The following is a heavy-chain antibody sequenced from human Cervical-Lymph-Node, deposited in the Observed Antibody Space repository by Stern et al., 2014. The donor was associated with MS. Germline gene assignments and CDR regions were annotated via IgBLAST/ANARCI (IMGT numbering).Heavy chain of an antibody. CDR3: ARDLYCSGGSCYYDYYYYGMDV. D-gene: IGHD2-15*01. J-gene: IGHJ6*02. CDR2: ISSSGTTI. Sequence: QVQLVQSGGGLVKPGGSLRLSCAASGFTFSDYYMSWIRQAPGKGLEWVSYISSSGTTIYYADSVKGRFTISRDNAKNSLYLQRNSLRAEDTAVYYCARDLYCSGGSCYYDYYYYGMDVWGQGTTVTVSS. CDR1: GFTFSDYY. V-gene: IGHV3-11*01.